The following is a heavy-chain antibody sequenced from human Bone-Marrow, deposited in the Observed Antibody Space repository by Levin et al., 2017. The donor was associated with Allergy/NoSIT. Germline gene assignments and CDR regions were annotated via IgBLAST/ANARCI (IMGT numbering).Heavy chain of an antibody. CDR3: ARITLYQLLYRSSAQDDAFDI. D-gene: IGHD2-2*02. CDR2: IFSNDEK. CDR1: GFSLSNARMG. Sequence: SGPTLVKPTETLTLTCTVSGFSLSNARMGVSWIRQPPGKALEWLAHIFSNDEKSYSTSLKSRLTISKDTSKSQVVLTMTNMDPVDTATYYCARITLYQLLYRSSAQDDAFDIWGQGTMVTVSS. J-gene: IGHJ3*02. V-gene: IGHV2-26*01.